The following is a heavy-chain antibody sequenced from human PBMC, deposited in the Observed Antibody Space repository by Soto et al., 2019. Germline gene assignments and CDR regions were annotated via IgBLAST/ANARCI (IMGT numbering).Heavy chain of an antibody. D-gene: IGHD3-3*01. CDR1: GFTFSSYW. CDR3: ARAFWSGYPALGYYYGMDV. Sequence: GGSLRLSCAASGFTFSSYWMSWVRQAPGKGLEWVANIKQDGSEKYYVDSVKGRFTISRGNAKNSLYLQMNSLRAEDTAVYYCARAFWSGYPALGYYYGMDVWGQGTTVTVSS. V-gene: IGHV3-7*03. CDR2: IKQDGSEK. J-gene: IGHJ6*02.